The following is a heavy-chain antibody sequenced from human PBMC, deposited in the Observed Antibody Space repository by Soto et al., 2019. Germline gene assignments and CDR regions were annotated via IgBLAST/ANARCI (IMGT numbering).Heavy chain of an antibody. D-gene: IGHD3-22*01. V-gene: IGHV1-8*01. CDR2: MNPTSGNT. Sequence: QVQLVQSGAEVKKPGASVTVSCKASGYTFTSYDINCVRQATGQGLEWMGWMNPTSGNTAYAQKFQGRVTMTRNTSISTAYMELSSLRSADTAVYYCAREKRSGYYYDYWGQGTLVTVSS. J-gene: IGHJ4*02. CDR1: GYTFTSYD. CDR3: AREKRSGYYYDY.